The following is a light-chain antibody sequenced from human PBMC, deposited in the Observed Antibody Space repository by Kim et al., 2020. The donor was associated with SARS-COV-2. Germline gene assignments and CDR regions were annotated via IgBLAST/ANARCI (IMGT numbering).Light chain of an antibody. J-gene: IGKJ1*01. Sequence: AIRMTQSPSSLSASTGDRVTITCRASQGFSSYLAWSQQQPGEAPKLLICAASTLQGGVPSRFSGSGSGTDFTLTISCLQSEDFATYYCQQNYSYPRTFGQGTKVDIK. CDR2: AAS. CDR1: QGFSSY. CDR3: QQNYSYPRT. V-gene: IGKV1-8*01.